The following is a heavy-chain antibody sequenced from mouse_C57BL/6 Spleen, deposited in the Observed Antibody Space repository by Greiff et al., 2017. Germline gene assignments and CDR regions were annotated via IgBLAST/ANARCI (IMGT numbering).Heavy chain of an antibody. J-gene: IGHJ4*01. D-gene: IGHD2-5*01. CDR3: ARRYSKDYAMDY. CDR1: GYAFSSSW. V-gene: IGHV1-82*01. CDR2: IYPGDGDT. Sequence: QVQLKESGPELVKPGASVKISCKASGYAFSSSWMNWVKQRPGKGLEWIGRIYPGDGDTNYNGKFKGKATLTADKSSSTAYMQLSSLTSEDSAVYFCARRYSKDYAMDYWGQGTSVTVSS.